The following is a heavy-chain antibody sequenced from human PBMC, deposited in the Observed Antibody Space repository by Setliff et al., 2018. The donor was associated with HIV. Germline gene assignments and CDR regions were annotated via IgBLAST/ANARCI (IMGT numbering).Heavy chain of an antibody. D-gene: IGHD4-4*01. CDR3: ARGRMATVLIRNWIDP. V-gene: IGHV4-34*01. CDR2: INHRGST. CDR1: GGSFSDYY. Sequence: SETLSLTCAVYGGSFSDYYWSWIRQPPGKGLEWIGEINHRGSTNYNPSLKSRVTISVETSKNQFSLKLSSVTAADTAMYYCARGRMATVLIRNWIDPWGQGSLVTVSS. J-gene: IGHJ5*02.